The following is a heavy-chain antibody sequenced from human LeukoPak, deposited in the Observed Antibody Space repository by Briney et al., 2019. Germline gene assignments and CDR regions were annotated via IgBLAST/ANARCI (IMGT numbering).Heavy chain of an antibody. V-gene: IGHV1-69*13. CDR3: ATLQEVAVAPVVYY. CDR1: GGTFSSYA. D-gene: IGHD6-19*01. Sequence: SVKVSCKASGGTFSSYAISWVRQAPGQGLEWMGGIIPIFGTANYAQKFQGRVTITPDESTSTAYMELSSLRSEDTAVYYCATLQEVAVAPVVYYWGQGTLVTVSS. J-gene: IGHJ4*02. CDR2: IIPIFGTA.